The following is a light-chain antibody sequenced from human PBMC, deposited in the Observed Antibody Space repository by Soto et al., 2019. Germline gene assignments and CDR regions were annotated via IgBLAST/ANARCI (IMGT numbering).Light chain of an antibody. CDR1: QSISSW. J-gene: IGKJ4*01. Sequence: DMQMTQSPSTLSASVGDRVTITCRASQSISSWLAWYQQKPGKAPKLLIYDASSLESGAPSRFSGSGSGTEFTLTISSLQPDDFATYYCQQYNSYVTFGGGTKVDIK. V-gene: IGKV1-5*01. CDR2: DAS. CDR3: QQYNSYVT.